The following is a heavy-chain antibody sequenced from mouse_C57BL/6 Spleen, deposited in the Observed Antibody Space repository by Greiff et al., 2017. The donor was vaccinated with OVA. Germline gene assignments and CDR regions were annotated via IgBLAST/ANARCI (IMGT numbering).Heavy chain of an antibody. V-gene: IGHV1-76*01. CDR1: GYTFTDYY. Sequence: QVQLQQSGAELVRPGASVKLSCKASGYTFTDYYINWVKQRPGQGLEWIARIYPGSGNTYYNEKFKGKATLTAEKSSSTAYMQLSSLTSEDSAVYFCAKGAPYWFDYWGQGTTLTVSS. D-gene: IGHD4-1*01. CDR2: IYPGSGNT. CDR3: AKGAPYWFDY. J-gene: IGHJ2*01.